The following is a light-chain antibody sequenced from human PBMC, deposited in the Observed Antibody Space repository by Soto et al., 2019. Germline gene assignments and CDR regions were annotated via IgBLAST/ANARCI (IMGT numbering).Light chain of an antibody. CDR2: GAS. V-gene: IGKV3-15*01. CDR1: QSVRSN. J-gene: IGKJ1*01. CDR3: LQYNNWVPT. Sequence: EIVMTQSPATLSVSPGERATLSCRASQSVRSNLAWYQQKPGQAPRLLIYGASTRATGVPARFSGSGSGIEFTLTISSLQSEDFAVYYCLQYNNWVPTFGQGTKVDIK.